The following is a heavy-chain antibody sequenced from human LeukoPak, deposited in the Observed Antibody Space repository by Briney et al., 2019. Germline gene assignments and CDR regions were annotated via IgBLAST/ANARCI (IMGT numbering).Heavy chain of an antibody. Sequence: GSLRLSCSASGFTFSSYEMNWVRQAPGKGLEWLSYISGSGGTIYYADSVKGRFTISRDNAKNSLFMQMNSLTAADTALYYCARERTTIVSGTTNGAYWGQGPLVTVS. V-gene: IGHV3-48*03. D-gene: IGHD2/OR15-2a*01. CDR2: ISGSGGTI. CDR3: ARERTTIVSGTTNGAY. J-gene: IGHJ4*02. CDR1: GFTFSSYE.